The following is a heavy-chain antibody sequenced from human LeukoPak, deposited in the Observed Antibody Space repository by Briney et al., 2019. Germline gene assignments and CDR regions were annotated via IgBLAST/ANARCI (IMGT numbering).Heavy chain of an antibody. CDR3: AKGYCSTNNCYRLDY. CDR1: GFTFSSYA. V-gene: IGHV3-23*01. Sequence: PGGSLRLSCAASGFTFSSYAMSWVRQAPGKGLEWVSAISGSGDTTYYADSVRGRFTVSRDNSKSTLYLQMNSLRVEDTAVYYCAKGYCSTNNCYRLDYWGQGSLVTVSS. CDR2: ISGSGDTT. J-gene: IGHJ4*02. D-gene: IGHD2-2*01.